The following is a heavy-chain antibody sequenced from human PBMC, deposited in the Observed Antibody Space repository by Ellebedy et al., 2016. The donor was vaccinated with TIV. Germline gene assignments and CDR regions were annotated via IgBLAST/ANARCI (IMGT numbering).Heavy chain of an antibody. CDR3: ATQRFGESTNWFDP. D-gene: IGHD3-10*01. CDR1: GYTFANYW. V-gene: IGHV5-51*01. Sequence: GESLKISCKGSGYTFANYWIGWVRQMPGKGLEWMGIIYPGDSETRYSPSFEGQVTISADKSINTAYLQWSSLKASDTAIYYCATQRFGESTNWFDPWGQGTLVTVSS. CDR2: IYPGDSET. J-gene: IGHJ5*02.